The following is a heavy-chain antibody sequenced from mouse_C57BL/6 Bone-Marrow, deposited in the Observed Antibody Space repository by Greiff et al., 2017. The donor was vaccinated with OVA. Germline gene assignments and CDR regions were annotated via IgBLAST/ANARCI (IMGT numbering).Heavy chain of an antibody. Sequence: QVQLKESGPELVKPGASVTISCKASGYAFSSSWMNWVKQRPGKGLEWIGRIYPGDGDTNYNGKFKGKATLTADNSSSTAYMPLSSLTSEDSAVYVGARSYFDGYWYFDVWGTGTTVTVAS. CDR2: IYPGDGDT. J-gene: IGHJ1*03. D-gene: IGHD2-3*01. CDR1: GYAFSSSW. V-gene: IGHV1-82*01. CDR3: ARSYFDGYWYFDV.